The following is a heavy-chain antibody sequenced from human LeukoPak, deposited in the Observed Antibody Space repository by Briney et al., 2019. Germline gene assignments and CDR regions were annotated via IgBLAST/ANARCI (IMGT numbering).Heavy chain of an antibody. Sequence: GGSLRLSCAASGFTFSSYAMSWVRQAPGKGLEWVSAISGSGGSTYYADSVKGRFTISRDNSKNTLYLQMNSLRAEDTAVYYCAKDLSPLYYYYGMDVWGQGTTVTVSS. J-gene: IGHJ6*02. V-gene: IGHV3-23*01. D-gene: IGHD2/OR15-2a*01. CDR3: AKDLSPLYYYYGMDV. CDR1: GFTFSSYA. CDR2: ISGSGGST.